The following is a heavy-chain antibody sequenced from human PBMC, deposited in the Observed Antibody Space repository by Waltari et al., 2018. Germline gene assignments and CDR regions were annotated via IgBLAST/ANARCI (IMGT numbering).Heavy chain of an antibody. CDR3: ARDDYYGWY. J-gene: IGHJ4*02. Sequence: QVQLVQSGAEVKKPGSSVKVSCKASGGTFSSYAISWVRPAPGQVLEWMGVSIPILGIANYAQKVQGRVAITADESTSTAYMELSSLRSEDTAVDYCARDDYYGWYWGQGTLVTVSS. D-gene: IGHD3-10*01. CDR2: SIPILGIA. V-gene: IGHV1-69*04. CDR1: GGTFSSYA.